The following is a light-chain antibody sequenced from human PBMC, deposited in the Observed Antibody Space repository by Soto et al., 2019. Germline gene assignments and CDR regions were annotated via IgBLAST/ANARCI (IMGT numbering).Light chain of an antibody. CDR1: QSVSSY. V-gene: IGKV3-11*01. Sequence: IVLTQSPATLSLSPGERATLSCRASQSVSSYLAWYQQKPGQAPRLRIYDASNRSTGIPARFSGSGSGTDFTLTISSLEPEDFAVYYCQQRSNWPPYTIGQGTKLEI. CDR2: DAS. J-gene: IGKJ2*01. CDR3: QQRSNWPPYT.